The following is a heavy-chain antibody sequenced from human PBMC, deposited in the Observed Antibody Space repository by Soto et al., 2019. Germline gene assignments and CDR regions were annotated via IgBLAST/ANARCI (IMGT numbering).Heavy chain of an antibody. J-gene: IGHJ3*02. CDR1: GFTFSDYY. D-gene: IGHD6-13*01. V-gene: IGHV3-11*06. CDR2: ISSSSSYT. Sequence: QVQLVESGGGLVKPGGSLRLSCAASGFTFSDYYMSWIRQAPGKGLEWVSYISSSSSYTNYADSVKGRFTISRDNAKNSLYLQMNSLSAQDTAVYYCARGAAAAGRDDAFDIWGQGTMVTVSS. CDR3: ARGAAAAGRDDAFDI.